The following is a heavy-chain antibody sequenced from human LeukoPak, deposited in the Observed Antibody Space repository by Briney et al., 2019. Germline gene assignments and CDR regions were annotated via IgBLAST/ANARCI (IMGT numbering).Heavy chain of an antibody. CDR1: GYTFTGYY. V-gene: IGHV1-2*06. CDR3: ARDGYSSGWPLFDY. CDR2: INPNSGGT. D-gene: IGHD6-19*01. Sequence: ASVKVSCKASGYTFTGYYMHWVRQAPGQGLEWMGRINPNSGGTNYAQKFQGRVTMTRDTSISTAYMELNRLRSDDTAVYYCARDGYSSGWPLFDYWGQGTLVTVSS. J-gene: IGHJ4*02.